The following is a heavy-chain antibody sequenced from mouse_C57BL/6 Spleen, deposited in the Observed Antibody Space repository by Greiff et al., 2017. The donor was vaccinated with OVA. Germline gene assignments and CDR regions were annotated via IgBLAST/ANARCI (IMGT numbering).Heavy chain of an antibody. D-gene: IGHD2-5*01. Sequence: QVQLQQSGAELMKPGASVKLSCKASGYTFTGYWIEWVKQRPGHGLEWIGEIFPGSGSTNYNEKFKGKATFTADTSSNTAYMQLSSLTTEDSAIYYCARYGSYNSRSYDFDYWGQGTTLTVSS. J-gene: IGHJ2*01. CDR3: ARYGSYNSRSYDFDY. V-gene: IGHV1-9*01. CDR1: GYTFTGYW. CDR2: IFPGSGST.